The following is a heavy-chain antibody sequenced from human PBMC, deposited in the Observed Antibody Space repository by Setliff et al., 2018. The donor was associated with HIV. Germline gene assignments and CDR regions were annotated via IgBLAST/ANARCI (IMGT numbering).Heavy chain of an antibody. Sequence: SETLSLTCAVSGGSISSGGYSWNWIRQPPGKGLEWIGYIYHSGSTFYNPSLKSRVTISVDRSKNQFSLKLTSVTAADTALYYCARGGGEYRSYDAFDIWGQGTVVTVSS. J-gene: IGHJ3*02. D-gene: IGHD5-18*01. V-gene: IGHV4-30-2*01. CDR3: ARGGGEYRSYDAFDI. CDR2: IYHSGST. CDR1: GGSISSGGYS.